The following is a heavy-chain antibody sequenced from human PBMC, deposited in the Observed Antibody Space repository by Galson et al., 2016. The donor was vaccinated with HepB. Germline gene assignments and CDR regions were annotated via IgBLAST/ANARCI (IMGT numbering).Heavy chain of an antibody. CDR2: AWFDESDK. D-gene: IGHD3-10*01. CDR1: GFNFNNYG. CDR3: VRDPGMDGGMDV. Sequence: SLRLSCAASGFNFNNYGMHWVRQAPGKGLEWVAVAWFDESDKYYEDSGKGRFSISRDKFKNTANLYMNGLRVEDTALYYCVRDPGMDGGMDVWGQGTTVTVSS. J-gene: IGHJ6*02. V-gene: IGHV3-33*01.